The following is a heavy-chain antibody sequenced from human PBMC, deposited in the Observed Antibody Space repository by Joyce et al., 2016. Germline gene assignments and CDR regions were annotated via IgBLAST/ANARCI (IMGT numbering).Heavy chain of an antibody. CDR3: ARDRGDIWTGPSLDY. CDR1: GYNFISYG. V-gene: IGHV1-18*01. D-gene: IGHD3-9*01. J-gene: IGHJ4*02. Sequence: QVQLVQSGAEVKKPGASVKVSCKASGYNFISYGISWVGQAPGQGLEWLGWISAYNGHTTYPQKFQGRVTMTKDTSTSTAYLELRSLRSDDTAVYYCARDRGDIWTGPSLDYWGQRILVTVSS. CDR2: ISAYNGHT.